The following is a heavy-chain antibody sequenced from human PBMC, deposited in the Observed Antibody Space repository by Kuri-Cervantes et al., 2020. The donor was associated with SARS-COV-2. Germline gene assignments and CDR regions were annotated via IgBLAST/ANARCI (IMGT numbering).Heavy chain of an antibody. V-gene: IGHV3-21*01. CDR2: ITASSTFT. D-gene: IGHD6-6*01. Sequence: GESLKISCAASGFTFSSYSMTWVRQAPGKGLEWVSSITASSTFTHYADSPRGRFTISRDNAKNTLYLQINSLKPEDTAVYYCARPYSSSSAYSYFYYMDIWGKGTTVTVSS. CDR3: ARPYSSSSAYSYFYYMDI. CDR1: GFTFSSYS. J-gene: IGHJ6*03.